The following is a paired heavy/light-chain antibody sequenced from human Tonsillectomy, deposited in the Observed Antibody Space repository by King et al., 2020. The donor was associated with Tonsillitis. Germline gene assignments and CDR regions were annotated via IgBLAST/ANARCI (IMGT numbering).Heavy chain of an antibody. J-gene: IGHJ4*02. CDR3: ARLENYYDNSGAFFYYFDY. CDR2: IYHGGIT. Sequence: QVQLQESGPGLVEPSGTLSLTCAVSGASISSANWWGWVRQPPGKGLEWIGEIYHGGITNYNSSLKSRVTISVDKSKNQFSLKLISVTAADTAVYYCARLENYYDNSGAFFYYFDYWGQGTLVTVSS. V-gene: IGHV4-4*02. CDR1: GASISSANW. D-gene: IGHD3-22*01.
Light chain of an antibody. V-gene: IGKV3-20*01. CDR2: GAS. CDR1: QSISNTY. CDR3: HQYGTSPYT. J-gene: IGKJ2*01. Sequence: EIVLTQSPDTVSLSPGERATLSCRASQSISNTYLAWYQHKPGQAPRLLIYGASSRATGIPDRFSGSGSGTDFTLTISRLEPEDFVVYYCHQYGTSPYTFGQGTKLEIK.